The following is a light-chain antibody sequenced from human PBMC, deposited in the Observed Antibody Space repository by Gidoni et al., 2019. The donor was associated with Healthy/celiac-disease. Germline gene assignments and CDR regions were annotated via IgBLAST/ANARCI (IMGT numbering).Light chain of an antibody. V-gene: IGKV1-6*01. CDR2: AAS. CDR3: LQDYNNPYT. J-gene: IGKJ2*01. Sequence: IQMTLSPSSLSASVGDRVTITCRASQGIRNDLCWYQQKPVKAPKLLIYAASSLQSGVPSRFSGSGSGTDFTLTISSLQPEDFATYYCLQDYNNPYTFGQGTKLEIK. CDR1: QGIRND.